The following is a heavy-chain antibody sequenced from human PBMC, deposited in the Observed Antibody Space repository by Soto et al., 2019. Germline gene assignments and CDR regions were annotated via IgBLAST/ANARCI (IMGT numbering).Heavy chain of an antibody. Sequence: GSLRLSCAASGFTFSSYCMNWVRQAPGKGLEWVSYISDSSSNIYYADSVKGRFTISRDNAENSLSLQMNSLRDEDTAVYYCARDITIFGVATHYYGMDVWGQGTTVTVSS. V-gene: IGHV3-48*02. J-gene: IGHJ6*02. CDR2: ISDSSSNI. D-gene: IGHD3-3*01. CDR1: GFTFSSYC. CDR3: ARDITIFGVATHYYGMDV.